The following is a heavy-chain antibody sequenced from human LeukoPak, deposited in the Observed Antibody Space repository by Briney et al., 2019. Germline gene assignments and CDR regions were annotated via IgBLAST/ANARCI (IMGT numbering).Heavy chain of an antibody. D-gene: IGHD4-17*01. J-gene: IGHJ4*02. CDR1: GYTFTNYG. Sequence: ASVKVSCKASGYTFTNYGINWVRQAPGLGLEWMGWISAYNGNTNYAQKLQGRVTMTTDTSTSTAYMEPRSLRSDDTAVYYCARDEVSGDRDFDFWGQGTLVTVSS. V-gene: IGHV1-18*01. CDR3: ARDEVSGDRDFDF. CDR2: ISAYNGNT.